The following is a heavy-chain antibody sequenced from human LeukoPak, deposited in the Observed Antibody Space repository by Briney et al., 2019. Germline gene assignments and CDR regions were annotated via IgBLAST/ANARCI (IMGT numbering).Heavy chain of an antibody. CDR3: ASQGPYSGSYYFDY. V-gene: IGHV4-59*08. D-gene: IGHD1-26*01. Sequence: SETLSLTCTVSGGPISSYYWSWIRQPPGKGLEWVGYIYYSGSTNYNPSLKSRVTISVDTSKNQFSLKLSSVTAADTAVYYCASQGPYSGSYYFDYWGQGTLVTVSS. J-gene: IGHJ4*02. CDR1: GGPISSYY. CDR2: IYYSGST.